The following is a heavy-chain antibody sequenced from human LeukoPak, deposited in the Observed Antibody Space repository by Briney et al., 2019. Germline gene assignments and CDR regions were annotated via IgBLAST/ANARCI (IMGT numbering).Heavy chain of an antibody. CDR1: GFTFNTYG. J-gene: IGHJ4*02. CDR3: ATELLRGVMANDY. CDR2: ILSDANKK. D-gene: IGHD3-10*01. V-gene: IGHV3-30*03. Sequence: PGGSLRLSCAASGFTFNTYGMHWVRQAPGKGLEWVAVILSDANKKYYADSLEGRFAISGDNSKNTLYLQMNSLRPEDTAIYYCATELLRGVMANDYWGQGTLVTVSS.